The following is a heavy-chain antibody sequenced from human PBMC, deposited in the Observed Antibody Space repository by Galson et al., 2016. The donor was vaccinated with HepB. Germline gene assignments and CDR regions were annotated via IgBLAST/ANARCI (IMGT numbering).Heavy chain of an antibody. D-gene: IGHD2-8*01. CDR1: GFTFSSYD. V-gene: IGHV3-23*01. J-gene: IGHJ4*02. Sequence: SLRLSCAASGFTFSSYDMSWVRQAPGKGLEWVSSINGTGDTTYYADSVKGRFTVSRDISKNTLYLQMHSLRAEDTAVYYCSRAFHCTNGVCRDYWGQGTLVTVSS. CDR3: SRAFHCTNGVCRDY. CDR2: INGTGDTT.